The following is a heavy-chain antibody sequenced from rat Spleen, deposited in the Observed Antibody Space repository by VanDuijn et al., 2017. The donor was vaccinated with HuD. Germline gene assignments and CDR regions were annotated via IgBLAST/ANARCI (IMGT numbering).Heavy chain of an antibody. CDR2: ISLGGDDT. Sequence: EVQLVESDGGLVQPGRSLKLSCAASGFTFSDYYMAWVRQAPAKDLEWVAYISLGGDDTHYRDSVKGRFTISRDEAQSTLYLQMDSLTSEDSATYYCARQSVSYVMDAWGQGASVTVSS. V-gene: IGHV5-25*01. CDR1: GFTFSDYY. CDR3: ARQSVSYVMDA. D-gene: IGHD1-11*01. J-gene: IGHJ4*01.